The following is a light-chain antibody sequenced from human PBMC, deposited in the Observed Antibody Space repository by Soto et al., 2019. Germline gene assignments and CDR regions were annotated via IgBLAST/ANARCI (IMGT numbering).Light chain of an antibody. CDR1: QSVGSSY. CDR3: QQYNNWPRT. V-gene: IGKV3-20*01. J-gene: IGKJ1*01. CDR2: GAS. Sequence: EIVLTQSPGTLSLSPGERATLSCRASQSVGSSYLAWYQQKPGQAPRLLIYGASSRATGIPDRFSGSGSGTDFTLSINSLQSEDFAVYYCQQYNNWPRTFGQGTKVDI.